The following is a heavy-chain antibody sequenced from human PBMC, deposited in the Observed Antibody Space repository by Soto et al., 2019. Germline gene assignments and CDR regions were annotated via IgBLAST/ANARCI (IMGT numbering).Heavy chain of an antibody. CDR1: GFTFSRFT. Sequence: SLSCAASGFTFSRFTIYWVCHPPREEVEGVSTYSSNSADIYSTAALRGRFTISMDNAKSSLYLQMNGLRDEDTAVYYCARGPGIAVADCFDDWGQGALVTVSS. CDR2: YSSNSADI. V-gene: IGHV3-21*04. CDR3: ARGPGIAVADCFDD. J-gene: IGHJ4*02. D-gene: IGHD6-19*01.